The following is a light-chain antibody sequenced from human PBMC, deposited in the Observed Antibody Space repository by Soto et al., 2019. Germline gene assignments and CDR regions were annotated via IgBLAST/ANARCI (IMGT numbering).Light chain of an antibody. CDR3: AAWDDSLSGYV. Sequence: QSVLTQPPSASGTPGQRVTISCSGSTFNIGSNTVNWYQQLPGTAPKLLIYSNNQRPSGVPDRFSGSKSGTSASLAISGLQAEDEAEYYCAAWDDSLSGYVFGTGTKVTVL. V-gene: IGLV1-44*01. CDR2: SNN. J-gene: IGLJ1*01. CDR1: TFNIGSNT.